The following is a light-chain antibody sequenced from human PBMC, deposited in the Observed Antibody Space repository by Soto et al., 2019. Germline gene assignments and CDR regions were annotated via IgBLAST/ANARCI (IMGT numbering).Light chain of an antibody. CDR2: SAS. J-gene: IGKJ4*01. CDR1: QALSNY. Sequence: DIQLTQSQSGLSACVGDTVTITCRASQALSNYLAWYQQKPGKAPDLLIYSASTLQSGVPSRFSGSGSETEFSLTIRALQPEDFATYYCQQLSRYPLTFGGGTKVDSK. V-gene: IGKV1-9*01. CDR3: QQLSRYPLT.